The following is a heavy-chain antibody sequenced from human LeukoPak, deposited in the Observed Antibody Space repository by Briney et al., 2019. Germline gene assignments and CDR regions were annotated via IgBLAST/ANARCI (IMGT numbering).Heavy chain of an antibody. CDR2: IYYSGST. D-gene: IGHD5-18*01. J-gene: IGHJ6*03. CDR1: GGSISNYY. CDR3: ARARFDTAMDTYYYYYMDV. V-gene: IGHV4-59*01. Sequence: PSETLSLTCTVSGGSISNYYWNWIRQPPGKGLEWIGYIYYSGSTNYNPSLKSRVTISVDTSKNQFSLKLSSVTAADTAVYYCARARFDTAMDTYYYYYMDVWGKGTTVTVSS.